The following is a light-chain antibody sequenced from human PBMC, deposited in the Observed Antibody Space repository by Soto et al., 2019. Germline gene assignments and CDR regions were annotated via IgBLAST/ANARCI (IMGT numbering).Light chain of an antibody. CDR3: SSYSSSSILV. CDR1: SSDVGGYKF. Sequence: QSVLTQPASMSGSPGQSITIPCTGTSSDVGGYKFVSWYQQHPGKAPKLLIYDVSNRPSGVSNRFSGSKSGNTASLTISGLQSEDEADYYCSSYSSSSILVFGGGTKLTVL. V-gene: IGLV2-14*03. J-gene: IGLJ2*01. CDR2: DVS.